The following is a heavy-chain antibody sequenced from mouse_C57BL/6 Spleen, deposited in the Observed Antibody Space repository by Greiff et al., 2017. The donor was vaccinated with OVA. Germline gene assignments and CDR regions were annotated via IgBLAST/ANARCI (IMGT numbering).Heavy chain of an antibody. D-gene: IGHD1-1*01. Sequence: QVTLKESGPGILQSSQTLSLTCSFSGFSLSTSGMGVSWLCQPSGKGLVWLTHIYWDDDKRYNTSLKSRLTISKDTSRNQVFLKITSVDTAVTATYYCARRRNGSSPGFAYWGQGTLVTVSA. V-gene: IGHV8-12*01. J-gene: IGHJ3*01. CDR3: ARRRNGSSPGFAY. CDR1: GFSLSTSGMG. CDR2: IYWDDDK.